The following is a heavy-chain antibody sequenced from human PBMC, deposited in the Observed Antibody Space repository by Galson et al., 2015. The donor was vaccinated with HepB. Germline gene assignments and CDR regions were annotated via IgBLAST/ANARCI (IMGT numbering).Heavy chain of an antibody. CDR3: ARSIAKNYYYYGMDV. D-gene: IGHD4/OR15-4a*01. CDR1: GDTFSSYY. V-gene: IGHV4-4*07. CDR2: IYTSGRT. J-gene: IGHJ6*02. Sequence: TLSLTCSVSGDTFSSYYWRWIRQPAGKGLEWIGRIYTSGRTNYNPTLKRRVTMSADTSKNQSSLKLRSGTAADTAMYYCARSIAKNYYYYGMDVWGQGTTVTVSS.